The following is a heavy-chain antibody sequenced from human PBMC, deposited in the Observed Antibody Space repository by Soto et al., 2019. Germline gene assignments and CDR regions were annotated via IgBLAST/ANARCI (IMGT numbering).Heavy chain of an antibody. Sequence: SETLSLTWTVSGGSVSSGSYYWSWIRQPPGKGLEWIGYIYYSGSTNYNPSLKSRVTISVDTSKNQFSLKLSSVTAADTAVYYCARDTWSIYYYYGMDVWGQGTTVTVSS. CDR1: GGSVSSGSYY. CDR2: IYYSGST. CDR3: ARDTWSIYYYYGMDV. J-gene: IGHJ6*02. D-gene: IGHD1-1*01. V-gene: IGHV4-61*01.